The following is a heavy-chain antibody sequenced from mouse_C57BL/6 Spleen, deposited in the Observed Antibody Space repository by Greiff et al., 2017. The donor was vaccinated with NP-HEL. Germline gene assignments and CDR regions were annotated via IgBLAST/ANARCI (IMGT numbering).Heavy chain of an antibody. J-gene: IGHJ1*03. CDR1: GYSITSGYY. Sequence: EVQLQQSGPGLVKPSQSLSLTCSVTGYSITSGYYWNWIRQFPGNKLEWMGYISYDGSNNYNPSLKNRISITRDTSKNQFFLKLNSVTTEDTATYYCARIYDGYFYFDVWGTGTTVTVSS. CDR3: ARIYDGYFYFDV. CDR2: ISYDGSN. V-gene: IGHV3-6*01. D-gene: IGHD2-3*01.